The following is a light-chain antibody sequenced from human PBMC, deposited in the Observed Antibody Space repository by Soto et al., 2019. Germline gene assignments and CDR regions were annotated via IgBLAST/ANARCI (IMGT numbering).Light chain of an antibody. V-gene: IGLV2-14*01. CDR3: SSYTSSSTV. J-gene: IGLJ3*02. CDR1: SSDVGGYNY. Sequence: QSALTQPASVSGSPGQSITISCTGTSSDVGGYNYVSWYQQHPGKAPKLMIYEVSNRPSGVSNRFSGSKSGNTASLTISGLQAEDEADYYCSSYTSSSTVFGGGTKVPVL. CDR2: EVS.